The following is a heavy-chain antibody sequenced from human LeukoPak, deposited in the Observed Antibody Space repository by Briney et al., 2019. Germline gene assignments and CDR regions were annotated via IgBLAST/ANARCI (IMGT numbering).Heavy chain of an antibody. CDR3: ARGTSGYHNT. D-gene: IGHD5-12*01. CDR1: GGSFSGYY. V-gene: IGHV4-34*01. J-gene: IGHJ4*02. CDR2: INRSGST. Sequence: SETLSLTCAVYGGSFSGYYWSWIRQPPGKGLEWIGEINRSGSTNYNPSLKSRVTISVDTSKNQFSLKLSSVTAADTAVYYCARGTSGYHNTGGQGTLVTVSS.